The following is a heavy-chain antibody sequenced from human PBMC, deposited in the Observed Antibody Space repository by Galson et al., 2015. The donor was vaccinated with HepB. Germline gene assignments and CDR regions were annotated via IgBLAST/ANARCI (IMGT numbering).Heavy chain of an antibody. J-gene: IGHJ4*01. D-gene: IGHD5-12*01. V-gene: IGHV3-30*02. CDR1: GFTFSNYG. CDR2: IRYDGSIK. Sequence: SLRLSCAASGFTFSNYGMHWVRQAPGKGLEWVAYIRYDGSIKYYADSVKGRYTISRDNSKNTLYLQMNSLRAEDMAVYYCARNTPSSGYHGLHYGGHGTLVTVSS. CDR3: ARNTPSSGYHGLHY.